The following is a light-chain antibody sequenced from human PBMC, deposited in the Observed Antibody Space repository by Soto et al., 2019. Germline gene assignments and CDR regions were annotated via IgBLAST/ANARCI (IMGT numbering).Light chain of an antibody. J-gene: IGKJ3*01. CDR2: GAS. CDR1: QSISNS. V-gene: IGKV3-15*01. CDR3: QQYNNWPPLT. Sequence: EIVMTQSPATLSVSPGERATLSCRASQSISNSLAWYQQKPGHPPRLLIYGASTRATGIPARFSGSGSGTEFTLTIRSLQSEDFAVYYCQQYNNWPPLTFGPGTKVDIK.